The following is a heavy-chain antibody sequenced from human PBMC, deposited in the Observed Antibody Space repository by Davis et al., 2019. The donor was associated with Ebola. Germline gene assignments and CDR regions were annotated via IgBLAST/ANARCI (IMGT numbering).Heavy chain of an antibody. V-gene: IGHV1-69*06. CDR3: ARGYSRGGGMDV. CDR2: TVPRYGTT. Sequence: AASVKVSCKASGYTFSNYIITWVRQAPGHGLEWMGETVPRYGTTTYAQRFQGRVTISADNSMDIVYLEVTNLRVDDSAVYYCARGYSRGGGMDVWGQGTTVAVSS. D-gene: IGHD4-11*01. CDR1: GYTFSNYI. J-gene: IGHJ6*02.